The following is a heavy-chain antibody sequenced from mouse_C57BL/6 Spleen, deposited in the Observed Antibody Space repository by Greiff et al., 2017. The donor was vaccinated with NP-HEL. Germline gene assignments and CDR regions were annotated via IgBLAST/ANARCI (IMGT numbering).Heavy chain of an antibody. Sequence: VQLQQSGPELVKPGASVKISCKASGYSFTGYYMNWVKQSPEKSLEWIGEINPSTGGTTYNQKFKAKATLTVDKSSSPAYMQLKSLTSEDSAVYYCARHYDYDEEGFDYWGQGTTLTVSS. CDR1: GYSFTGYY. D-gene: IGHD2-4*01. CDR2: INPSTGGT. V-gene: IGHV1-42*01. CDR3: ARHYDYDEEGFDY. J-gene: IGHJ2*01.